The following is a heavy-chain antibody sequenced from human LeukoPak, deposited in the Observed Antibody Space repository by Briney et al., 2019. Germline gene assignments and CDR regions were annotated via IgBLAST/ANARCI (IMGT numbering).Heavy chain of an antibody. CDR2: IYYSGST. CDR3: ASQRGVRGYNWFDP. D-gene: IGHD3-10*01. CDR1: GGSISSSSYY. Sequence: PSETLSLTCTVSGGSISSSSYYWGWIRQPPGKGLEWIGSIYYSGSTYYNPSLKSRVTISVDTSKNQFSLKLSSVTAADTAVYYCASQRGVRGYNWFDPWGQGTLVTVSS. J-gene: IGHJ5*02. V-gene: IGHV4-39*01.